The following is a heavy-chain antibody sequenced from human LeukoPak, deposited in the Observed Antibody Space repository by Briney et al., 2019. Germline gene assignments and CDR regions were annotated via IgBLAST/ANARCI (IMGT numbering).Heavy chain of an antibody. D-gene: IGHD2-2*01. V-gene: IGHV1-18*01. J-gene: IGHJ4*02. Sequence: GASVKVSCKASGYTFTSYGISWVRQAPGHGLEWMGWISASNGNTNYTQKLQGRVTMTTDTSRSTAYMELRSLRSDDTAVYYCARDRVYCSSTSCYAGIGLGDYWGQGTLVTVSS. CDR2: ISASNGNT. CDR3: ARDRVYCSSTSCYAGIGLGDY. CDR1: GYTFTSYG.